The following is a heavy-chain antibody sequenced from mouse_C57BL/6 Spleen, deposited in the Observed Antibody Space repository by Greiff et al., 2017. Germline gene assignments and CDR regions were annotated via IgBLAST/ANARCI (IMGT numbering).Heavy chain of an antibody. CDR3: APTMITTDWYFDV. V-gene: IGHV1-64*01. CDR2: IHPNSGST. Sequence: QVQLQQSGAELVKPGASVKLSCKASGYTFTSYWMHWVKQRPGQGLEWIGMIHPNSGSTNYNEKFKSKATLTVDKSSSTAYMQLSSLTSEDSAVYYCAPTMITTDWYFDVWGTGTTVTVSS. CDR1: GYTFTSYW. J-gene: IGHJ1*03. D-gene: IGHD2-4*01.